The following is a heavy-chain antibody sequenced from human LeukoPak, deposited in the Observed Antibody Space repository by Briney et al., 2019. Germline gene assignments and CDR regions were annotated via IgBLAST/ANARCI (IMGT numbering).Heavy chain of an antibody. CDR2: ITGSGAGT. CDR3: TKDPNGDYVGAFDF. J-gene: IGHJ3*01. CDR1: GFTFSGSA. V-gene: IGHV3-23*01. Sequence: PGGSLKLSCAASGFTFSGSAMHWVRRAPGKGLEWVSSITGSGAGTSYADSVKGRFTVSRDNSKNTLYLQMNSLRAEDTAVYYCTKDPNGDYVGAFDFWDQGTLVIVSS. D-gene: IGHD4-17*01.